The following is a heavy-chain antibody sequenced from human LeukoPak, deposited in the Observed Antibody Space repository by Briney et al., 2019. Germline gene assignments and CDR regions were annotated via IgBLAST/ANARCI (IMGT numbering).Heavy chain of an antibody. CDR1: GYTFTSYY. V-gene: IGHV1-69*13. CDR3: ARDLPQYFDWSC. Sequence: ASVKVSCKASGYTFTSYYMHWVRQAPGQGLEWMGGIIPIFGTANYAQKFQGRVTITADESTSTAYMELSSLRSEDTAVYYCARDLPQYFDWSCWGQGTLVTVSS. CDR2: IIPIFGTA. J-gene: IGHJ4*02. D-gene: IGHD3-9*01.